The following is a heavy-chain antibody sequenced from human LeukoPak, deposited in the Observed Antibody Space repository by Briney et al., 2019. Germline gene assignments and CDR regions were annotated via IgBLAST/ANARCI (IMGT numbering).Heavy chain of an antibody. J-gene: IGHJ1*01. CDR2: IYTSGST. V-gene: IGHV4-4*07. CDR1: GGSISSYY. D-gene: IGHD6-6*01. CDR3: ARPRGSSNAEYFQH. Sequence: PSETLSLTCTVSGGSISSYYWSWIRQPAGKGLEWIGRIYTSGSTNYNPSLKSRVTMSVDTSKNQFSLKLSSVTAADTAVYYCARPRGSSNAEYFQHWGQGTLVTVSS.